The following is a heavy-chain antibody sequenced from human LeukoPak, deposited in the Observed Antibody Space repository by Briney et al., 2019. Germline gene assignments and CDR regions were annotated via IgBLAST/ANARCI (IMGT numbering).Heavy chain of an antibody. Sequence: GRSLRLSCAASGFTFSSYGMHWARQAPGKGLEWVAVISYDGSNKYYADSVKGRFTISRDNSKNTLYLQMNSLRAEDTAVYYCARDMWELRDAFDIWGQGTMVTVSS. J-gene: IGHJ3*02. CDR2: ISYDGSNK. CDR3: ARDMWELRDAFDI. D-gene: IGHD1-26*01. V-gene: IGHV3-30*03. CDR1: GFTFSSYG.